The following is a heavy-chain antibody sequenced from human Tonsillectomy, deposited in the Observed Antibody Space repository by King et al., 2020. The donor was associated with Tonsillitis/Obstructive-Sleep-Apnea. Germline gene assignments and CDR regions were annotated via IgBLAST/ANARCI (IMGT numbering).Heavy chain of an antibody. J-gene: IGHJ5*02. CDR2: INTNTVNP. V-gene: IGHV7-4-1*02. CDR3: ARVLATVTNNWFDP. CDR1: GYTFTSYA. Sequence: QLVQSGSELKKPGASVKVFCKASGYTFTSYAMNWVRQAPGQGLEWMVWINTNTVNPTYAQGFTGRFVFSLDTSVRTAYLQISSLKAEDTAVYYCARVLATVTNNWFDPWGQGTLVTVSS. D-gene: IGHD4-17*01.